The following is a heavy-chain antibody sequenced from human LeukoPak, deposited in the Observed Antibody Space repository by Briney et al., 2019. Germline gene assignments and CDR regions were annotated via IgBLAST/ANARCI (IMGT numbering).Heavy chain of an antibody. V-gene: IGHV1-8*01. CDR1: GYTFTSYD. J-gene: IGHJ6*03. D-gene: IGHD4-17*01. Sequence: ASVKVSCKASGYTFTSYDINWVRQATGQGLEWMGWMNPNSGNTGYAQKFQGRVTMTRNTSISTAYMELSSLRSEDTAVYYCARAATVTTFTYYYMDVWGKGTTVTVSS. CDR2: MNPNSGNT. CDR3: ARAATVTTFTYYYMDV.